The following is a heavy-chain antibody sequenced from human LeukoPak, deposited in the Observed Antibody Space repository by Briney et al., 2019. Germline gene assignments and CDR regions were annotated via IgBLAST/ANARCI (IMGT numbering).Heavy chain of an antibody. CDR1: GYAFTSYG. D-gene: IGHD4-17*01. CDR2: ISAYNGNT. J-gene: IGHJ3*02. V-gene: IGHV1-18*01. Sequence: ASVKVSFKASGYAFTSYGISWVRQAPGQGLEWMGWISAYNGNTNYAQKLQGRVTMTTDTSTSTAYMELRSLRSDDTAVYYCARDGDYGDSSYDAFDIWGQGTMATVSS. CDR3: ARDGDYGDSSYDAFDI.